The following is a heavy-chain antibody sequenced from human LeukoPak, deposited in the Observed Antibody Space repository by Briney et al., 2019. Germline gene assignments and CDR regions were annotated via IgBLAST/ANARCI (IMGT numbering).Heavy chain of an antibody. CDR2: ISWNSGRI. Sequence: GGSLRLSCAASGFTFDDYAMNWVRQAPGKGLEWVSGISWNSGRIEYADSVKGRFTISRDNAKNSLYLQMNSLRAEDTALYYCAKDYGSGSYYAFDHWGQGTPVTVSS. J-gene: IGHJ4*02. CDR3: AKDYGSGSYYAFDH. CDR1: GFTFDDYA. D-gene: IGHD3-10*01. V-gene: IGHV3-9*01.